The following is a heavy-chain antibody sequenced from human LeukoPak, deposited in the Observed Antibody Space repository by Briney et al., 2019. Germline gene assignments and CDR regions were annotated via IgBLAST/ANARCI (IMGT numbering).Heavy chain of an antibody. CDR2: IYAGHSDT. V-gene: IGHV5-51*01. Sequence: GESLKISCKASGYTFSSYSIGWVRQLPGKGLEWMGIIYAGHSDTAYSPSFQGQVTISADKSISTAYLQWSSLKASDTAMYYCARLFGSSFDYWGQGTLVTVSS. J-gene: IGHJ4*02. CDR1: GYTFSSYS. D-gene: IGHD1-26*01. CDR3: ARLFGSSFDY.